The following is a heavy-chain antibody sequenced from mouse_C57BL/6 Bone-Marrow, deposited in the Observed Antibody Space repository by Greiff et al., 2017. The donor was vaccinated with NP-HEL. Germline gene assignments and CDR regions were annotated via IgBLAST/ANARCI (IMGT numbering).Heavy chain of an antibody. CDR3: VRGARGAWFAY. J-gene: IGHJ3*01. CDR1: GFSFNTYA. Sequence: EVQLVESGGGLVQPKGSLKLSCAASGFSFNTYAMNWVRQAPGKGLEWVARIRSKSNNYATYYADSVKDRFTISRDDSESMLYLQMNNLKTEDTAMYYCVRGARGAWFAYWGQGTLVTVSA. CDR2: IRSKSNNYAT. V-gene: IGHV10-1*01.